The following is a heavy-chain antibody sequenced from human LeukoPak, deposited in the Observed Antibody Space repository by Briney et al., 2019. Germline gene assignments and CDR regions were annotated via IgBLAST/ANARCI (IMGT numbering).Heavy chain of an antibody. J-gene: IGHJ4*02. CDR3: ARDPPFIIGTTFFDY. V-gene: IGHV3-21*01. CDR1: GFTFSSYS. CDR2: ISTSSTYK. D-gene: IGHD1-20*01. Sequence: GGSLRLSCAASGFTFSSYSMNWVRQAPGKGLEWVSSISTSSTYKYYADSVKGRFTISRDNAKNSLYLQMNSLRAEDTAVYYCARDPPFIIGTTFFDYWGQGTLVTVSS.